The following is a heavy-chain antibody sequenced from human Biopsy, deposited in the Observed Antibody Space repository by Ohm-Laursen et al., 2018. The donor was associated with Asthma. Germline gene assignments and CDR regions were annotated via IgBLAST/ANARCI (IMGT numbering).Heavy chain of an antibody. Sequence: SSVKVSCKSLGGTFTTYVIGWVRQAPGQGLEWMGGINSVFGTTTYPQKFQDRVTITADDSTSTVYMELSSLRSEDTAAYYCARKAGSCISRTCYSLDFWGQGTLVTVSS. CDR2: INSVFGTT. CDR3: ARKAGSCISRTCYSLDF. D-gene: IGHD2/OR15-2a*01. J-gene: IGHJ4*02. V-gene: IGHV1-69*01. CDR1: GGTFTTYV.